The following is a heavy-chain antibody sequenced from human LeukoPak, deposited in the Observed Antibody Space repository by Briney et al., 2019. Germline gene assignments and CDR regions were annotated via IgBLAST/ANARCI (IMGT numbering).Heavy chain of an antibody. CDR1: GFTFSSYS. D-gene: IGHD3-22*01. Sequence: GGSLRLSCAASGFTFSSYSMNWVRQAPGKGLEWVSSISSSSSYIYYADSVKGRFTIPRDNAKNSLYLQMNSLRAEDTAVYYCARGEMIVVAWYFDVWGRGTLVTVSS. CDR2: ISSSSSYI. J-gene: IGHJ2*01. CDR3: ARGEMIVVAWYFDV. V-gene: IGHV3-21*01.